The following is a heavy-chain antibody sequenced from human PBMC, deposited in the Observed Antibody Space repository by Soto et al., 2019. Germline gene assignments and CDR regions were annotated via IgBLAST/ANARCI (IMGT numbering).Heavy chain of an antibody. Sequence: SETLSLTCTVSGGSISSYYWSWIRQPPGKGLEWIGYIYYSGSTNYNPSLKSRVTISVDTSKNQFSLKLSSVTAADTAVYYCARGGRPAAGMDFDYWGQGTLVTVSS. CDR2: IYYSGST. J-gene: IGHJ4*02. V-gene: IGHV4-59*01. CDR1: GGSISSYY. D-gene: IGHD6-13*01. CDR3: ARGGRPAAGMDFDY.